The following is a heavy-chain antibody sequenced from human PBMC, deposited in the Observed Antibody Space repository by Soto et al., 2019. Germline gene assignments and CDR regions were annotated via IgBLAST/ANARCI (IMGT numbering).Heavy chain of an antibody. J-gene: IGHJ4*02. V-gene: IGHV4-28*01. CDR3: ARREIQGPIDY. CDR2: IYYSGTT. CDR1: GYSISSSNW. D-gene: IGHD1-26*01. Sequence: SETLSLTCAVAGYSISSSNWGGWIRQPPGKGLEWIVYIYYSGTTYYNPSLKSRVTMSVDTSKNQFSLKLTSVTAVDTAVYYCARREIQGPIDYWGQGTLVTVS.